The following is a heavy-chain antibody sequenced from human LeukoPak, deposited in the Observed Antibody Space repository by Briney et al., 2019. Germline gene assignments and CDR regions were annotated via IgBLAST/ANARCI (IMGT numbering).Heavy chain of an antibody. Sequence: GGSLRLSCAASGFTFSSYAMHWVRQAPGKGLEWVAVISYDGSNKYYADSVKGRFTISRDNSKNTLYLQMNSLRAEDTAVYYCARDSGGYGALPGDYWGQGTLVTVSS. J-gene: IGHJ4*02. D-gene: IGHD3-10*01. CDR2: ISYDGSNK. CDR1: GFTFSSYA. V-gene: IGHV3-30-3*01. CDR3: ARDSGGYGALPGDY.